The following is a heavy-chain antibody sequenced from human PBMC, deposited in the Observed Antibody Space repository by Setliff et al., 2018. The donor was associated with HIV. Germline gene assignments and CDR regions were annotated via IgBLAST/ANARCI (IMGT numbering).Heavy chain of an antibody. CDR2: ISAYTGKI. CDR1: GYTFTSYG. V-gene: IGHV1-18*01. CDR3: ARAEAVAHLYP. D-gene: IGHD6-19*01. J-gene: IGHJ5*02. Sequence: ASVKVSCKASGYTFTSYGISWVRQAPGQGLEWMGWISAYTGKINYAQKVQGRVTMTTETSTSTAYMELRSLRSDDTAVDYCARAEAVAHLYPWGQGTLVTVSS.